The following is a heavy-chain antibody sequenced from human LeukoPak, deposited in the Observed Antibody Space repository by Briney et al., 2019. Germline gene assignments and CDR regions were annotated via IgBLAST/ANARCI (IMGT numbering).Heavy chain of an antibody. V-gene: IGHV1-18*01. CDR2: ISAYNGNT. CDR3: ARDGGAGYDFWSGWTNQVWFDP. CDR1: GYTFTSYG. D-gene: IGHD3-3*01. Sequence: GASVKVSCKASGYTFTSYGISWVRQAPGQGLEWMGWISAYNGNTNYAQKLQGRVTMTTDTSTSTAYMELRSLRSDDTAVYYCARDGGAGYDFWSGWTNQVWFDPAGQGTLVTVS. J-gene: IGHJ5*02.